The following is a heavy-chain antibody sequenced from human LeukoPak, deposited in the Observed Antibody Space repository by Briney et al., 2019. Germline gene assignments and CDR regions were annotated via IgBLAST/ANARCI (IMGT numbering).Heavy chain of an antibody. CDR2: ISVSGSRA. CDR3: TKDHDGMHA. CDR1: GFTFSSNA. Sequence: GGSLRLSCAASGFTFSSNAMSWVRQAPGKGLEWVSVISVSGSRAYYADFVKGRFTVSRDNSKNTVLLQMNSLRVEDTAVYYCTKDHDGMHAWGQGTAVTVSS. V-gene: IGHV3-23*01. J-gene: IGHJ6*02.